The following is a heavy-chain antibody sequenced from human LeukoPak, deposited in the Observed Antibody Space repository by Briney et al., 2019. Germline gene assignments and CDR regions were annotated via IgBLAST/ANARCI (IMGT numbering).Heavy chain of an antibody. D-gene: IGHD3-16*01. Sequence: SETLSLTCTVSGYSIINGYHWGWIRQPPGKGLEWIASIYYTGSTYYNPSLKSRATISADMSKNQFSLRLTSVTAADTAVYYCVKEGEGSVSHWGQGTLVTVSS. J-gene: IGHJ4*02. V-gene: IGHV4-38-2*02. CDR1: GYSIINGYH. CDR2: IYYTGST. CDR3: VKEGEGSVSH.